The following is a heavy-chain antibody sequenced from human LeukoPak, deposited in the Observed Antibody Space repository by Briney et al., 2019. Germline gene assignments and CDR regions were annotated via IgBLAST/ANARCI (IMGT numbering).Heavy chain of an antibody. CDR2: IYYSGVT. D-gene: IGHD6-6*01. Sequence: PSQTLSLTCVVSGGSISSGDYYWSWIRQPPGKGLEWIGYIYYSGVTYYNPSLKGRVTISVDTSKSQFSLKLTSVTDADTAVYYCARDPPEYGSPDWGQGTLVTVSS. J-gene: IGHJ4*02. CDR1: GGSISSGDYY. V-gene: IGHV4-30-4*08. CDR3: ARDPPEYGSPD.